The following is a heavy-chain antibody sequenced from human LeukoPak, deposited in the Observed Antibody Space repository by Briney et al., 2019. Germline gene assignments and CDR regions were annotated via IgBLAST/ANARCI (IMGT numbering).Heavy chain of an antibody. V-gene: IGHV4-31*03. J-gene: IGHJ4*02. D-gene: IGHD3-10*01. Sequence: PSETLSLTCTVSGGSISSGGYYWSWLRQHPGKGLEWIGYIYYSGSTYYNPSLKSRVTISVDTSKNQFSLKLSSVTAADTAVYYCARDEVGGSGYFDYWGQGTLVTVSS. CDR2: IYYSGST. CDR1: GGSISSGGYY. CDR3: ARDEVGGSGYFDY.